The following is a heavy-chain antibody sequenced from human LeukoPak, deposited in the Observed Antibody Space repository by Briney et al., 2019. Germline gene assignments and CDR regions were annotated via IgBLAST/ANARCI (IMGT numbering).Heavy chain of an antibody. CDR3: ARVPYSSSWYSFDY. CDR1: GFSLSTSGMC. D-gene: IGHD6-13*01. CDR2: IDWDDDK. Sequence: SGPALMKPTQTLTLTCTFSGFSLSTSGMCVSWIRQPPGKALEWLALIDWDDDKYYSTSLKTRLTISKDTSKNQVVLTMTNMDPVDTATYYCARVPYSSSWYSFDYWGQGILVTVSS. V-gene: IGHV2-70*01. J-gene: IGHJ4*02.